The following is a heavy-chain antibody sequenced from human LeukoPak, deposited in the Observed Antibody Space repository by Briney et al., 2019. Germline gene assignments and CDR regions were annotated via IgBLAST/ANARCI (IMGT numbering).Heavy chain of an antibody. J-gene: IGHJ4*02. CDR2: ISGSGGST. V-gene: IGHV3-23*01. CDR1: GFTVNSNY. CDR3: AKAPEWLLLRLDY. D-gene: IGHD3-22*01. Sequence: GGSLRLSCAASGFTVNSNYISWVRQAPGKGLEWVSAISGSGGSTYYADSVKGRFTISRDNSKNTLYLQMNSLRAEDTAVYYCAKAPEWLLLRLDYWGQGTLVTVSS.